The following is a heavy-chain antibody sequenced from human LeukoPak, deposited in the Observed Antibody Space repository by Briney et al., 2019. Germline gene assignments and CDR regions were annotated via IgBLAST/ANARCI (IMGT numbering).Heavy chain of an antibody. CDR2: INPNSGGT. V-gene: IGHV1-2*02. CDR3: ARVKAAGYYYYGMDV. Sequence: GASVKVSCKASGYTFTGYYMHWVRQAPGQGLEWMGWINPNSGGTNYARKFQGRVTMARDTSISTAYMELSRLRSDDTAVYYCARVKAAGYYYYGMDVWGQGTTVTVSS. CDR1: GYTFTGYY. D-gene: IGHD6-13*01. J-gene: IGHJ6*02.